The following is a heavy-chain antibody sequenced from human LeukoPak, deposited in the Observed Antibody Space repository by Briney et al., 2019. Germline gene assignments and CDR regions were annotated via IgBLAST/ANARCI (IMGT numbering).Heavy chain of an antibody. CDR2: IYYSGST. Sequence: PSETLSLTCTVSGGSISSSSYYWGWIRQPPGKGLEWIGSIYYSGSTYYNPSLKSRVTISVDTSKNQFSLKLSSVTAADTAVYYCARLRALGTQEGILWGQGTLVTVSS. CDR3: ARLRALGTQEGIL. CDR1: GGSISSSSYY. D-gene: IGHD1-14*01. V-gene: IGHV4-39*01. J-gene: IGHJ4*02.